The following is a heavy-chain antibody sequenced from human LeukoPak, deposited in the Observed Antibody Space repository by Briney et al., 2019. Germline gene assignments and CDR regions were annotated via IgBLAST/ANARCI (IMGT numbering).Heavy chain of an antibody. V-gene: IGHV1-2*02. CDR3: EREGTDIVVVGRWFDP. CDR2: INPNSGGT. J-gene: IGHJ5*02. Sequence: ASVKVSCKASGYTFTGYYMHWVRQAPGQGLEWMGWINPNSGGTNYAQKFQGRVTMTRDTSISTAYMELSRLRSDDTAVYYCEREGTDIVVVGRWFDPWGQGTLVTVSS. D-gene: IGHD2-2*01. CDR1: GYTFTGYY.